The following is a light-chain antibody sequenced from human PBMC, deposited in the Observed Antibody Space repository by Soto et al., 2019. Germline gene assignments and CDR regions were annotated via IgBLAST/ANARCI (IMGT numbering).Light chain of an antibody. J-gene: IGKJ1*01. CDR1: QSVSGG. CDR3: QQYETFSGT. CDR2: DAS. V-gene: IGKV1-5*01. Sequence: QICLTSSTGYASVGDTVPVPCRASQSVSGGLAWYQQKPGEAPKLLIYDASALPRGVPSRFSGSGSGTKFTLTIASLQPDDFATYYCQQYETFSGTFGPGPKVDI.